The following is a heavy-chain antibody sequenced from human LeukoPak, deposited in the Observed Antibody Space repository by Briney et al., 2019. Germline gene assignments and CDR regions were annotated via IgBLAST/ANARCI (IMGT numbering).Heavy chain of an antibody. V-gene: IGHV1-2*02. CDR3: ARVACGGDCYYDAFDI. CDR1: GYTFTGYY. Sequence: ASVKVSCKASGYTFTGYYMHWVRQAPGQGLEWMGWINPNSGGTNYAQKFQGRVTMTRDTSIGTAYMELSRLRSDDTAVYYCARVACGGDCYYDAFDIWGQGTMVTVSS. D-gene: IGHD2-21*02. CDR2: INPNSGGT. J-gene: IGHJ3*02.